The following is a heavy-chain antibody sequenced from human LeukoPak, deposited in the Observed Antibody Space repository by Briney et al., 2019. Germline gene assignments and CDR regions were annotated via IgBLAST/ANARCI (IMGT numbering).Heavy chain of an antibody. CDR3: TRRYYDSIGYYYFDY. V-gene: IGHV3-73*01. CDR2: IRSKANSYAT. D-gene: IGHD3-22*01. CDR1: GFTFSGSA. J-gene: IGHJ4*02. Sequence: GGSLKLSCAASGFTFSGSAMHWVRQASGKGLEWVGRIRSKANSYATAYAASVKGRFTISRDDSKNTAYLQMNSLKTEDTAVYYCTRRYYDSIGYYYFDYWGQGTLVTVSS.